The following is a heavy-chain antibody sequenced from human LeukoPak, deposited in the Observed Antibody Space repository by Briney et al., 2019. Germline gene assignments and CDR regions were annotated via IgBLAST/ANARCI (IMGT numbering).Heavy chain of an antibody. V-gene: IGHV3-33*01. CDR2: IWYDGSNK. CDR1: GFTFSSYG. Sequence: GGSLRLSCAASGFTFSSYGMHWVRQAPGKGLEWVAVIWYDGSNKYYADSVKGRFTISRDNSKNTLYLQRNSLRAEDTAVYYCARDGSETYYYDSSGYYPLDYWGQGTLVTVSS. CDR3: ARDGSETYYYDSSGYYPLDY. J-gene: IGHJ4*02. D-gene: IGHD3-22*01.